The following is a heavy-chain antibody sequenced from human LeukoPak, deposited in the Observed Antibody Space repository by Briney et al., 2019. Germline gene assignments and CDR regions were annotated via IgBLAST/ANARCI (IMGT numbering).Heavy chain of an antibody. CDR3: ARQTGSGLFILP. Sequence: SETLSLTCTVSGVSIITSNSYWGWIRQPPGNGLEWIGSIYYTGNTYYNACLKCQVSISIDTSKNQFSLTLTSVTAADTAVYFCARQTGSGLFILPGGQGTLVTVSS. V-gene: IGHV4-39*01. CDR2: IYYTGNT. CDR1: GVSIITSNSY. D-gene: IGHD3/OR15-3a*01. J-gene: IGHJ4*02.